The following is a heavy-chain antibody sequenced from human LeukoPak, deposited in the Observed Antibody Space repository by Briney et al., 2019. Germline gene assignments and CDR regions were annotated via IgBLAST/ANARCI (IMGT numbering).Heavy chain of an antibody. CDR2: ISSSSSYI. CDR1: GFTFSSYS. J-gene: IGHJ4*02. D-gene: IGHD6-19*01. Sequence: GGSLRLSCAASGFTFSSYSMNWVRQAPGKGLEWVSSISSSSSYIYYADSVKGRFTISRDNAKNSLYLQMNSLRAEDTAVYYCARGGRGSAWDSFDYWGQGTLVTVPS. V-gene: IGHV3-21*01. CDR3: ARGGRGSAWDSFDY.